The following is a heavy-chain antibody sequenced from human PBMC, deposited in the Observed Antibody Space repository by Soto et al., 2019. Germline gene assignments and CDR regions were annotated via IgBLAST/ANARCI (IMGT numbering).Heavy chain of an antibody. CDR2: IWYDGSNK. V-gene: IGHV3-33*01. J-gene: IGHJ4*02. CDR1: GFTFNSYG. CDR3: ARGADIAAAEANDY. D-gene: IGHD6-13*01. Sequence: GSPRLSRATAGFTFNSYGMHWVPQAPGKGLEWVAVIWYDGSNKYYADSVKGRFTISRDNSKNTLYLQMNSLRAEDTAVYYCARGADIAAAEANDYWGQGTLVTVSS.